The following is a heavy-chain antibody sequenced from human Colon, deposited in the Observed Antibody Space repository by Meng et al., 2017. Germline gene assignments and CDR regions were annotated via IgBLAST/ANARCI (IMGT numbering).Heavy chain of an antibody. Sequence: HVQVPGAGPGLVKPSGTLSLTCAVSGDSIRSSNWWSWVRQPPGRGLEWIGEVYHSGSTNYNPSLKNRVTMTVDKSKNEFSLTLSSVTAADTAFYYCARVIYASGNMAHLDYWGPGTLVTVSS. V-gene: IGHV4-4*02. CDR2: VYHSGST. CDR3: ARVIYASGNMAHLDY. CDR1: GDSIRSSNW. D-gene: IGHD2/OR15-2a*01. J-gene: IGHJ4*02.